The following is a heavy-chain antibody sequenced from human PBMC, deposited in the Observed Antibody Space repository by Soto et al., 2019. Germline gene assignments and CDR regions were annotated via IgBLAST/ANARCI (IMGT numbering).Heavy chain of an antibody. Sequence: PSETLSLTCTVSGGSISSYYWIWIRQPPGKGLEWIGYIYYSGSTNYNPSLKSRVTISVDTSKNQFSLKLSSVTAADTAVYYCARVAYSYGMDVWGQGTTVTVSS. V-gene: IGHV4-59*01. CDR2: IYYSGST. J-gene: IGHJ6*02. CDR1: GGSISSYY. D-gene: IGHD1-26*01. CDR3: ARVAYSYGMDV.